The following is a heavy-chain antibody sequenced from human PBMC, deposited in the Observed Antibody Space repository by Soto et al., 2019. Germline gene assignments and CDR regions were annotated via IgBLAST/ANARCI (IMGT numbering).Heavy chain of an antibody. CDR3: ARGQGSEPATAIPGGY. CDR2: INPNSGDT. Sequence: GASVKVSCKASGYIFTGYYMHWVRQAPGQGLEWMGWINPNSGDTNYAQKFQGRVTMTRDTSTSTVYMELSSLRSEDTALYYCARGQGSEPATAIPGGYWGQGTLVTVSS. J-gene: IGHJ4*02. CDR1: GYIFTGYY. V-gene: IGHV1-2*02. D-gene: IGHD2-2*02.